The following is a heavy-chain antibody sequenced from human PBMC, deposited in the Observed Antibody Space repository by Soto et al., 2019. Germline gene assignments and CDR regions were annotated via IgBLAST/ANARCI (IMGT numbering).Heavy chain of an antibody. CDR1: GFTFSDYY. D-gene: IGHD3-3*01. Sequence: PGGSLRLSCAASGFTFSDYYMSWIRQAPGKGLEWVSYISSSGSTIYYADSVKGRFTISRDNAKNSLYLQMNSLRAEDTAVYYCGVDFWSGYFRYYYYGMDVWGQGTTVTVSS. V-gene: IGHV3-11*01. J-gene: IGHJ6*02. CDR2: ISSSGSTI. CDR3: GVDFWSGYFRYYYYGMDV.